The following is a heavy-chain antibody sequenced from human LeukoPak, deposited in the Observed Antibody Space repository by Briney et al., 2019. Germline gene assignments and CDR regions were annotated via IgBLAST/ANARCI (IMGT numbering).Heavy chain of an antibody. D-gene: IGHD1-1*01. CDR3: ANLPAGTDLIAFDI. CDR1: GFTFDDYA. Sequence: TGGSLRLSCAASGFTFDDYAMHWVRQAPGKGLEWVSGISWNSGSIGYADSVKGRFTISRDNAKNSLYLQMNSLRAEDTALYYCANLPAGTDLIAFDIWGQGTMVTVPS. V-gene: IGHV3-9*01. CDR2: ISWNSGSI. J-gene: IGHJ3*02.